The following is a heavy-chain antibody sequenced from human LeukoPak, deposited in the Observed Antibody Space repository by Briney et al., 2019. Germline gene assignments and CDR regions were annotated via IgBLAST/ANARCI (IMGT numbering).Heavy chain of an antibody. CDR1: GYTFTSYY. D-gene: IGHD2-15*01. CDR3: AREGYCSGGSCYFASGY. V-gene: IGHV1-46*01. CDR2: INPSGGST. J-gene: IGHJ4*02. Sequence: GASVKVSCKASGYTFTSYYMHWVRQASGQGLEWMGIINPSGGSTSYAQKFQGRVTMTRDTSTSTVYMELSSLRSEDTAVYYCAREGYCSGGSCYFASGYWGQGTLVTVSS.